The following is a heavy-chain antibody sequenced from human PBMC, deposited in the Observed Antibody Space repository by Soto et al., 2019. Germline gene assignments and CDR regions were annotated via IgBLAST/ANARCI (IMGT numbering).Heavy chain of an antibody. CDR1: GFXFSSYG. V-gene: IGHV3-30*18. D-gene: IGHD1-1*01. Sequence: GGSLRLSCAASGFXFSSYGMHWVRQAPGKGLEWVAVISYDGNNKYYADSVKGRFTISRDNSKNTLYLQMNSLRAEDTAVYYCAKSVYNWNDGFFDYWGQGTLVTVSS. J-gene: IGHJ4*02. CDR3: AKSVYNWNDGFFDY. CDR2: ISYDGNNK.